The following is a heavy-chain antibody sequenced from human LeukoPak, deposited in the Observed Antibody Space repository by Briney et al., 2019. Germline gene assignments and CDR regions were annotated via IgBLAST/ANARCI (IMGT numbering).Heavy chain of an antibody. D-gene: IGHD2-2*01. V-gene: IGHV4-39*01. J-gene: IGHJ5*02. Sequence: SETLSLTCTVSGGSISSSSYYWGWIRRPPGKGLEWLGSIYYSGSTYYNPSLKSRVTISVDTSKNQFSLKLSSVTAADTAVYYCARRRPAASLNWFDPWGQGTLVTVSS. CDR3: ARRRPAASLNWFDP. CDR2: IYYSGST. CDR1: GGSISSSSYY.